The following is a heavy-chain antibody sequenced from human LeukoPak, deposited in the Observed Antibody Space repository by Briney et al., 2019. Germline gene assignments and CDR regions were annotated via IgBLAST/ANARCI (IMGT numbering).Heavy chain of an antibody. V-gene: IGHV3-13*01. Sequence: GGSLRLSCAASGFSFSDFAMHWVRQATGKGLEWVSGIHTTGDTYYPGSVKGRFTISRENAKNSLYLQMNSLRAGDTAVYYCVRGLRGGFDPWGQGTLVTVSS. D-gene: IGHD4-17*01. CDR3: VRGLRGGFDP. J-gene: IGHJ5*02. CDR1: GFSFSDFA. CDR2: IHTTGDT.